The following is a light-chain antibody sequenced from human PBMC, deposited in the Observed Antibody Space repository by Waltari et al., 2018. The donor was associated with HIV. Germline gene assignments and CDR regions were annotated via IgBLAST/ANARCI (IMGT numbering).Light chain of an antibody. CDR2: RDN. CDR3: AAWDHSLSARV. Sequence: QSVLTQPPSASGTPGQRVTISCSGSNSNIGSNSVYWYQQFPGTAPKLLFYRDNQRPSGVPDRFSGSKSGTSASLAISGLRSEDEADYYCAAWDHSLSARVFGGGTKMTVL. CDR1: NSNIGSNS. J-gene: IGLJ3*02. V-gene: IGLV1-47*01.